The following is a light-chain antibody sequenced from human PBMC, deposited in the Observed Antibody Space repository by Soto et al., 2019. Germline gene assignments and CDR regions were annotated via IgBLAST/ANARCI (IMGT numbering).Light chain of an antibody. CDR3: QQYGSSYPWT. CDR1: RSLSSDY. V-gene: IGKV3-20*01. Sequence: IVLMQSPGTLSLSPGERATLSCRASRSLSSDYLAWYQQKPGQAPRLLFYHASRRATGTPDRFSGSGSGTDFTLTISRLEPEDFAVYYCQQYGSSYPWTFGQGTKVDI. J-gene: IGKJ1*01. CDR2: HAS.